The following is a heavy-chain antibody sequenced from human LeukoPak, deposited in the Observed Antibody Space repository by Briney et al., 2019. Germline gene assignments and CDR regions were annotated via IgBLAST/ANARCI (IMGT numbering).Heavy chain of an antibody. CDR3: ARETGVGGDAFDI. V-gene: IGHV3-21*01. J-gene: IGHJ3*02. D-gene: IGHD1-14*01. Sequence: GGSLRLSCAASGFTFTSYSSTWVRQAPGKGLEWVSSISSDSTYIYYADSVKGRFTISRDNAKNSLYLQMNSLRAEDTAVYYCARETGVGGDAFDIWGQGTMVTVSS. CDR2: ISSDSTYI. CDR1: GFTFTSYS.